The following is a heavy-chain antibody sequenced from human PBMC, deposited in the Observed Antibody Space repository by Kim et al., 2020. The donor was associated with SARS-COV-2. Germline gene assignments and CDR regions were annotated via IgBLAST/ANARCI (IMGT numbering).Heavy chain of an antibody. CDR3: ASRTTTVTTLHYYYYGMDV. J-gene: IGHJ6*02. CDR2: IIPILGIA. V-gene: IGHV1-69*04. Sequence: SVKVSCKASGGTFSSYAISWVRQAPGQGLEWMGRIIPILGIANYAQKFQGRVTITADKSTSTAYMELSSLRSEDTAVYYCASRTTTVTTLHYYYYGMDVWGQGTTVTVSS. CDR1: GGTFSSYA. D-gene: IGHD4-17*01.